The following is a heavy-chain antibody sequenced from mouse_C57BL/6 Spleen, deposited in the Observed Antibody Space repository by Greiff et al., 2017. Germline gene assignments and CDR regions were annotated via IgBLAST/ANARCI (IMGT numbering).Heavy chain of an antibody. Sequence: EVQGVESGEGLVKPGGSLKLSCAASGFTFSSYAMSWVRQTPEKRLEWVAYISSGGDYIYYADTVKGRFTIARDNARNTLYLQMSSLKSEDTAIYYCTREGDNYDYAMDYWGQGTSVTVSS. V-gene: IGHV5-9-1*02. D-gene: IGHD1-3*01. CDR1: GFTFSSYA. CDR3: TREGDNYDYAMDY. J-gene: IGHJ4*01. CDR2: ISSGGDYI.